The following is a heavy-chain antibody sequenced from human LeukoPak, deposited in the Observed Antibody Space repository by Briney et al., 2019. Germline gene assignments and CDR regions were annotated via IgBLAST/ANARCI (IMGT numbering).Heavy chain of an antibody. CDR2: IWYDGSNK. CDR3: ARGLRRSYNWFDP. J-gene: IGHJ5*02. D-gene: IGHD1-26*01. V-gene: IGHV3-33*01. Sequence: GGSLRLSCAASGFTFSSYGVHWVRQAPGKGLEWLAVIWYDGSNKYYADSVKGRFTISRDNSKNTLYLQMNSLRAEDTAVYYCARGLRRSYNWFDPWGQGTLVTVSS. CDR1: GFTFSSYG.